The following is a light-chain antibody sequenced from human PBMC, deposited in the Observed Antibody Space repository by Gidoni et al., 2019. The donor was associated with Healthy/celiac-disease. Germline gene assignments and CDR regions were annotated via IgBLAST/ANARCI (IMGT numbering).Light chain of an antibody. CDR2: AAS. V-gene: IGKV1-39*01. CDR3: QQSYSTPFT. CDR1: QSISSY. J-gene: IGKJ3*01. Sequence: DIQMTQSSSSLSASVGDSVTITCRASQSISSYLNWYQQKPGKAPKLLIYAASSLESGVPSRFSGSGSGTDFTLTISSLQPEDFATYYCQQSYSTPFTFGPGTKVDIK.